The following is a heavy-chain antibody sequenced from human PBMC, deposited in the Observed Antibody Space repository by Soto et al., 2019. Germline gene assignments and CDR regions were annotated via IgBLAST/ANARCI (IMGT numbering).Heavy chain of an antibody. CDR2: IYWNDDK. D-gene: IGHD1-26*01. Sequence: SGHTLVNPTQTLTLTCTFSGFPLSTRAVGVGWIRQPPGKALEWLALIYWNDDKRYSPSLKNRLTITKDSSKNHVVLTMTNMDPVDTATYYCAHRHELGSFDIWGQGTKVTVSS. V-gene: IGHV2-5*01. J-gene: IGHJ3*02. CDR1: GFPLSTRAVG. CDR3: AHRHELGSFDI.